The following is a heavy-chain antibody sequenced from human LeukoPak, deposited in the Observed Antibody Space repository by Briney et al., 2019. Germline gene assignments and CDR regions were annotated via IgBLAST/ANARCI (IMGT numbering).Heavy chain of an antibody. D-gene: IGHD2-15*01. CDR2: ISCGGSIF. V-gene: IGHV3-48*03. J-gene: IGHJ4*02. CDR1: GFTFSSYE. Sequence: GGSLRLSCAASGFTFSSYEINWVRQAPGKGLEWISYISCGGSIFYNADSVMGRFTISRDNAKNSLYLQMNSLRAEDTAVYYCAREEAYCSGTSCFRFFDYWGQGTLVSVSS. CDR3: AREEAYCSGTSCFRFFDY.